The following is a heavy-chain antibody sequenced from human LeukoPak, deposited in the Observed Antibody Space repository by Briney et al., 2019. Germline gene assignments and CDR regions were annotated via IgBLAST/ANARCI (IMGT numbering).Heavy chain of an antibody. CDR1: GYTFTSYG. CDR2: ISAYNGNI. CDR3: ARRQLVGDGNWFDP. D-gene: IGHD6-6*01. Sequence: RASVKVSCKASGYTFTSYGISWVRQAPGQGLEWMGWISAYNGNINYAQKLQGRVTMTTDTSTSTAYMELRSLRSDDTAVYYCARRQLVGDGNWFDPWGQGTLVTVSS. V-gene: IGHV1-18*01. J-gene: IGHJ5*02.